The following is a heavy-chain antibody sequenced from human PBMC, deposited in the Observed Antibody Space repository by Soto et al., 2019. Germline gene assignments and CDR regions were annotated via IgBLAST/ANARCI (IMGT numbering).Heavy chain of an antibody. D-gene: IGHD2-15*01. CDR3: ARDMWVCSGGSCYSDAFDI. J-gene: IGHJ3*02. CDR1: GFTFSSYD. CDR2: IGTAGDT. V-gene: IGHV3-13*01. Sequence: GGSLRLSCAASGFTFSSYDMHWVRQATGKGLEWVSAIGTAGDTYYPGSVKGRFTISRENAKNSLYLQMNSLRAGDTAVYYCARDMWVCSGGSCYSDAFDIWGQGTMVTVSS.